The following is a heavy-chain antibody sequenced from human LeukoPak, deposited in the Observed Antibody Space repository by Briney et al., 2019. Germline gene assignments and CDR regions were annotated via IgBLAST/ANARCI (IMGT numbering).Heavy chain of an antibody. V-gene: IGHV4-59*01. CDR3: ARVFDPGSQAYSYYMDV. CDR2: IYSSGST. CDR1: GFTISSYA. D-gene: IGHD3-10*01. Sequence: GSLRLSCAASGFTISSYAMSWIRQPPGKGLEWIGYIYSSGSTNYNPSLKSRVTMSVDTSKNQFSLKVSSVTAADTAVYYCARVFDPGSQAYSYYMDVWGKGTTVTISS. J-gene: IGHJ6*03.